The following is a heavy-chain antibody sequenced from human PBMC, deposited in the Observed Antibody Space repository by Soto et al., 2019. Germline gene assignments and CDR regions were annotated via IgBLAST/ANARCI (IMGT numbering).Heavy chain of an antibody. D-gene: IGHD4-4*01. V-gene: IGHV3-23*01. Sequence: EVQLLESGGGLVQPGGFLRLSCAASGFTFSGYGMRWVRQAPGQGLEWVSSISHCGNTYYSDSVKGRFTISRDNSKSTLYLQMDSLRAEDTATYYCATLLHNSYYNVMDVWGQGTTVTVA. CDR2: ISHCGNT. CDR3: ATLLHNSYYNVMDV. J-gene: IGHJ6*02. CDR1: GFTFSGYG.